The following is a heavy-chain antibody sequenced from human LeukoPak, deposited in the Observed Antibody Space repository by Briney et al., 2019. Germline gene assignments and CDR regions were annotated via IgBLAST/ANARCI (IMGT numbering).Heavy chain of an antibody. CDR3: ASARGTTSYYDAFDI. Sequence: ASVKVSCKASGYTFTNYYMHWVRQAAGQGLEWMGIINPSSGSTDYAQKFQGRVTMTRDTSTSTVYMELSSLRSEDTAVYYCASARGTTSYYDAFDIWGQGTMVTASS. D-gene: IGHD4-17*01. CDR1: GYTFTNYY. J-gene: IGHJ3*02. V-gene: IGHV1-46*03. CDR2: INPSSGST.